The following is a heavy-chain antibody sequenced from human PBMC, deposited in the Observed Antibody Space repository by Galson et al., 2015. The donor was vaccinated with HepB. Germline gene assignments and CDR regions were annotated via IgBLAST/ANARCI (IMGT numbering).Heavy chain of an antibody. CDR2: ISGAGGST. Sequence: SLRLSCAGSGFGFGHYAMSWARPAPGKGLEWLSAISGAGGSTYYANSVRGRFTIARDNSKNTLYLQMNGLRAEDTAVYYCAKGSDYYGSGTYYNGALYSDHWGQGTPVTVSS. J-gene: IGHJ4*02. CDR1: GFGFGHYA. D-gene: IGHD3-10*01. CDR3: AKGSDYYGSGTYYNGALYSDH. V-gene: IGHV3-23*01.